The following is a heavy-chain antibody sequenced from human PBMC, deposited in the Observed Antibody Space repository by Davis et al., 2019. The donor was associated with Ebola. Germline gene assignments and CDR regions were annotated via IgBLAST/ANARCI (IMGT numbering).Heavy chain of an antibody. CDR3: ARDRHYGDYGRGRNWFDP. J-gene: IGHJ5*02. D-gene: IGHD4-17*01. Sequence: SETLSLTCAVYGGSFSGYYWSWIRQPPGKGLEWIGEINHSGSTDYNPSLKSRVTISVDTSKNQFSLKLSSVTAADTAVYYCARDRHYGDYGRGRNWFDPWGQGTLVTVSS. CDR2: INHSGST. CDR1: GGSFSGYY. V-gene: IGHV4-34*01.